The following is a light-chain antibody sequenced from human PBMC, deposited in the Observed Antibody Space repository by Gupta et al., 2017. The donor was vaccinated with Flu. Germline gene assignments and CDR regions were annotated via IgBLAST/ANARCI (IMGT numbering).Light chain of an antibody. J-gene: IGLJ2*01. CDR1: SNDVGFYNY. CDR3: CTYAGSYTLV. CDR2: DVT. Sequence: SALPQPRSVSGSPGQSVTIPCTGTSNDVGFYNYVSWYQQHPGQDPKHMIFDVTKRPSGVPDRFSGSKSDNTASLTISGLQAEDEADYYCCTYAGSYTLVFGGGTKVTVL. V-gene: IGLV2-11*01.